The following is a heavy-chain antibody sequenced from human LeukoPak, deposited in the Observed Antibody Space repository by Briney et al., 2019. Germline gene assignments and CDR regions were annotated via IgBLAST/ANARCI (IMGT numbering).Heavy chain of an antibody. V-gene: IGHV4-39*01. CDR2: IYYRGGT. J-gene: IGHJ4*02. D-gene: IGHD3-9*01. Sequence: SETLSLTCTVSGGSISSSSYYWGWLRQPPGKGLEWIGSIYYRGGTYYNPSLKSRVTISVDTSKNQFSLKLSSVTAGDTAVYYCASQYYDILTGYYSAFDYWGQGTLVTVSS. CDR3: ASQYYDILTGYYSAFDY. CDR1: GGSISSSSYY.